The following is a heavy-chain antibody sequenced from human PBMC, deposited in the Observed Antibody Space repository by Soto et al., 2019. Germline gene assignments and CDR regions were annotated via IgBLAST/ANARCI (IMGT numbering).Heavy chain of an antibody. Sequence: QVHLVQSGAAVKKPGASVKVSCKASGYTFENYYVHWVRQAPGQGLEWLAMIDPTGGRTTCAQKFQDRVNVTRDTSTSTVYMELSSLRSNDTALYYCARELQFPHQETGMDVWGQGTTVTVSS. V-gene: IGHV1-46*02. CDR2: IDPTGGRT. CDR3: ARELQFPHQETGMDV. CDR1: GYTFENYY. J-gene: IGHJ6*02. D-gene: IGHD2-15*01.